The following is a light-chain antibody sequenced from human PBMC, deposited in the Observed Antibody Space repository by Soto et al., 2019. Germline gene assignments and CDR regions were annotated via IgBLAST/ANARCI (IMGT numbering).Light chain of an antibody. J-gene: IGLJ2*01. Sequence: QSVLTQPASVSGSHGQSITISCTGTSSDVGGYNYVSWDQHHPGKAPKLMLYDVTKRPSGVSNRFSGSKSGNTASLSISGLQAEDEADYYCSSYARNRDVLFGGGTKRTV. V-gene: IGLV2-14*03. CDR1: SSDVGGYNY. CDR3: SSYARNRDVL. CDR2: DVT.